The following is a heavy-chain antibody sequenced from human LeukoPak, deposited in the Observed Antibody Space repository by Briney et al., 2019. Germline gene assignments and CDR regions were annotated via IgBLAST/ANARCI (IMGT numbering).Heavy chain of an antibody. CDR3: ARGAKGWLQLRN. J-gene: IGHJ4*02. D-gene: IGHD5-24*01. V-gene: IGHV1-69*13. CDR1: GGTFSSYA. Sequence: SVKVSCKASGGTFSSYAISWVRQTPGQGLEWMGGIIPIFGTANYAQKFQGRVTITADESTSTAYMELSSLRSEDTAVYYCARGAKGWLQLRNWGQGTLVTVSS. CDR2: IIPIFGTA.